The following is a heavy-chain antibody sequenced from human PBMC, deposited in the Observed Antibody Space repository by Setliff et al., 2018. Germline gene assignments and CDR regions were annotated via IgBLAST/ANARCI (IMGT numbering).Heavy chain of an antibody. CDR2: ISHSGNT. CDR1: GESFSGYF. CDR3: ARVLVLGYNWFDP. J-gene: IGHJ5*02. D-gene: IGHD3-10*01. Sequence: PSETLSLTCAVYGESFSGYFWSWIRQTPEKGLEWIGEISHSGNTNYNPSFKSRVTISIDTSKNQFSLKVNSVTAADTAVYFCARVLVLGYNWFDPWGQGTLVTVPQ. V-gene: IGHV4-34*01.